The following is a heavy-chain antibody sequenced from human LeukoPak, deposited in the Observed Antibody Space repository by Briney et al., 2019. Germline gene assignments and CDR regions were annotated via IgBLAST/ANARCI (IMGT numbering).Heavy chain of an antibody. CDR3: AREPGFDSSGYLNWFDP. CDR2: ISYSRST. V-gene: IGHV4-59*01. CDR1: GGSISSYY. Sequence: PSETLSLTCTVSGGSISSYYWSWIRQPPGKGLEWIACISYSRSTKYNPSLKSRVTISVDTAKNQLSLKLSSVTAADTAVYYCAREPGFDSSGYLNWFDPWGQGTLVTVSS. J-gene: IGHJ5*02. D-gene: IGHD3-22*01.